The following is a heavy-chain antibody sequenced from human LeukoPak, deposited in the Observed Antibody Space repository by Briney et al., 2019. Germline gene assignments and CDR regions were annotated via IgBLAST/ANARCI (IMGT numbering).Heavy chain of an antibody. Sequence: GGSLRLSCAASGFTFSSYAMSWVRQAPGKGLEWVSAISGSGGSTYYADSVKGRFTISRDNSKNTLYLQMNSLRAEDTAVYYCAKDQYYYDSSGYFVGWGQGTLVTVSS. CDR3: AKDQYYYDSSGYFVG. V-gene: IGHV3-23*01. D-gene: IGHD3-22*01. CDR2: ISGSGGST. J-gene: IGHJ4*02. CDR1: GFTFSSYA.